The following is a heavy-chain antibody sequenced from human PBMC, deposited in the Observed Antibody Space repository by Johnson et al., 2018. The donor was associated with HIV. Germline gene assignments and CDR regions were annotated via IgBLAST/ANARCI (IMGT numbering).Heavy chain of an antibody. CDR2: ISFDGNLK. CDR1: GFPFSTYS. J-gene: IGHJ3*02. Sequence: QVQLVESGGGVVQPGRSLRLSCAASGFPFSTYSMHWVRQAPGKGLEWVTVISFDGNLKKYADSVKGRFTISRDNAKNTLYLQMNSLRAEDTAVYYCARQTLRAFDIWGQGTMVTVSS. V-gene: IGHV3-30*04. CDR3: ARQTLRAFDI.